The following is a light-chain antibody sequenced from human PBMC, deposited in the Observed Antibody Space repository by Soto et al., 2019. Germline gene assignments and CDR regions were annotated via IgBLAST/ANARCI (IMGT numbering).Light chain of an antibody. CDR2: RAS. V-gene: IGKV3-15*01. J-gene: IGKJ1*01. CDR1: QNIANC. Sequence: EIVMTQSPATLSVSPGESATLSCRASQNIANCLAWYQQKPGQAPRLLIYRASTRATGIPARFSGSGSETEFTLTISSLQSEDFAVYYCQQCDNWPRTFGQGTKVDIK. CDR3: QQCDNWPRT.